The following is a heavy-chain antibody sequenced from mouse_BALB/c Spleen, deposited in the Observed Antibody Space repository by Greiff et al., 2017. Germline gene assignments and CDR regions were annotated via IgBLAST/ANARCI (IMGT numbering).Heavy chain of an antibody. V-gene: IGHV1-14*01. CDR1: GYTFTSYV. J-gene: IGHJ3*01. CDR3: ARSGDGYTFAY. CDR2: INPYNDGT. D-gene: IGHD2-3*01. Sequence: VQLKQPGPELVKPGASVKMSCKASGYTFTSYVMHWVKQKPGQGLEWIGYINPYNDGTKYNEKFKGKATLTSDKSSSTAYMELSSLTSEDSAVYYCARSGDGYTFAYWGQGTLVTVSA.